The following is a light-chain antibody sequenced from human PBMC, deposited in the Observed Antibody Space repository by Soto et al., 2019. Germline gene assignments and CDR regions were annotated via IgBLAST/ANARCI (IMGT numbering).Light chain of an antibody. CDR1: SGYSNYK. J-gene: IGLJ1*01. CDR2: VGTGGIVG. Sequence: QAVLTQPPSASASLGASVTLTCTLSSGYSNYKVDWYQQRPGKGPRFVMRVGTGGIVGSKGDGIPDRFSVLGSGLNRYLTIKNIQEEDEGDYHCGAVRGGGGNYVFGTGTKVTVL. V-gene: IGLV9-49*01. CDR3: GAVRGGGGNYV.